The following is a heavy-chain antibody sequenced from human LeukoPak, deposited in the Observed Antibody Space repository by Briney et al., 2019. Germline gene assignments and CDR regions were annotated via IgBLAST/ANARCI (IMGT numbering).Heavy chain of an antibody. D-gene: IGHD5-24*01. Sequence: VKVISIASGGTFSFYAMNRVRQTPGQGLEWVGRIIPVLDIVTYAQRFQGRVTITADKSTNTADMELSGLTSEDTAVYYCASDGHCRDDACSQVWYFDPWG. J-gene: IGHJ4*01. CDR2: IIPVLDIV. CDR1: GGTFSFYA. CDR3: ASDGHCRDDACSQVWYFDP. V-gene: IGHV1-69*10.